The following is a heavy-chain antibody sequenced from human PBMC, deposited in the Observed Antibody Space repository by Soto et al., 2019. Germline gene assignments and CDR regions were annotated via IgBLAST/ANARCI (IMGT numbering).Heavy chain of an antibody. CDR2: ISESGSAT. V-gene: IGHV3-11*01. CDR3: SRAARHLDY. J-gene: IGHJ4*02. CDR1: GFTFSDHY. Sequence: QVQLVESGGGLVKPGGSLRLSCTASGFTFSDHYMTWVRQAPGKGLEYISYISESGSATNYADSVKGRFTISRDNAENSVYLQMNSVTAEDTAVYYCSRAARHLDYWGQGTLVTVSS.